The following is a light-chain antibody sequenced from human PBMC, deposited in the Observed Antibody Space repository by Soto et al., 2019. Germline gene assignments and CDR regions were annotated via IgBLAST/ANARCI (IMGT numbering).Light chain of an antibody. CDR2: GAS. J-gene: IGKJ4*01. V-gene: IGKV3D-15*01. CDR1: QSINSD. Sequence: EIVMTQSPATLSVSPGETIRLSCRASQSINSDVAWYQQKGGQTPRLLIHGASTRATGIAARFSGSGSGTDFTLTISSLEPEDFATYYCQQYNNWPVTFGGGTKVDI. CDR3: QQYNNWPVT.